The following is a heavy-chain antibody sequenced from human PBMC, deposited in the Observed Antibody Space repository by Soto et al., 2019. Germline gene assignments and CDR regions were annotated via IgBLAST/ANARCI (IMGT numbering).Heavy chain of an antibody. D-gene: IGHD4-4*01. CDR3: ARVLSNYALYYYYYYMDV. CDR1: GGSISSYY. V-gene: IGHV4-59*01. Sequence: SETLSLTCTVSGGSISSYYWSWIRQPPGKGLEWIGYIYYSGSTNYNPSLKSRVTISVDTSKNQFSLKLSSVTAADTAVYYCARVLSNYALYYYYYYMDVWGKGTTVTAP. J-gene: IGHJ6*03. CDR2: IYYSGST.